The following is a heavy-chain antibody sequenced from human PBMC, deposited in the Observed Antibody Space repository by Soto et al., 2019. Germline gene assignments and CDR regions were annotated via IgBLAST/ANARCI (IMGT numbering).Heavy chain of an antibody. Sequence: GESLKISCQATGYDFTNFWIGWVRQVPGKGLEWKGIVYPGNSDTTYSPSFRGRVTIPADKSINTAYLQGSSLKASDTATYYCARQSETVTSGGGYYYYGMDVWGLGTTVTVSS. V-gene: IGHV5-51*01. J-gene: IGHJ6*02. CDR1: GYDFTNFW. CDR3: ARQSETVTSGGGYYYYGMDV. D-gene: IGHD2-21*02. CDR2: VYPGNSDT.